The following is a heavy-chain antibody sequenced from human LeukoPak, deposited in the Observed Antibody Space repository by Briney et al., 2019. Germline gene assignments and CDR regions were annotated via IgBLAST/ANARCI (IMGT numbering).Heavy chain of an antibody. CDR3: ARDYYGAYDY. CDR2: INSEGTST. V-gene: IGHV3-74*01. Sequence: GGSLRLSCAASGFTFSSYWMHWVRQAPGKGLVWVSGINSEGTSTTYADSVKGRFTISRDNAKNTLYLQMNSLRGEDTAVYYCARDYYGAYDYWGQGTLVTVSS. D-gene: IGHD3-10*01. J-gene: IGHJ4*02. CDR1: GFTFSSYW.